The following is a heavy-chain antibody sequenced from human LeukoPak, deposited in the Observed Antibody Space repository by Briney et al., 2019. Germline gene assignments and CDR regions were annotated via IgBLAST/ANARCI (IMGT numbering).Heavy chain of an antibody. J-gene: IGHJ4*02. CDR2: IYYSGST. CDR1: GGSISSGGYY. V-gene: IGHV4-31*03. D-gene: IGHD5-18*01. CDR3: ASSKATDTAMALDY. Sequence: SQTLSLTCTVSGGSISSGGYYWSWIRQHPGKGLEWIGYIYYSGSTYYNPSLKSRVTISVDTSKNQFSLKLSSVTAADTAVYYRASSKATDTAMALDYWGQGTLVTVSS.